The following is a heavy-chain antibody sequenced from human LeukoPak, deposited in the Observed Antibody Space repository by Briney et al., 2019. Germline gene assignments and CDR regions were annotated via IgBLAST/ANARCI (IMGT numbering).Heavy chain of an antibody. J-gene: IGHJ6*03. CDR1: GFTFSRYT. CDR2: ITSSSSYI. V-gene: IGHV3-21*01. CDR3: TRDGDTTMVGGYYYYMDV. D-gene: IGHD5-18*01. Sequence: PGGSLRLSCAASGFTFSRYTMNWVRQAPGKGLEWVSSITSSSSYIYYADSVKGRFTISRDNAKNSLYLQMNSLRAEDTAVYYCTRDGDTTMVGGYYYYMDVWGKGTTVTVSS.